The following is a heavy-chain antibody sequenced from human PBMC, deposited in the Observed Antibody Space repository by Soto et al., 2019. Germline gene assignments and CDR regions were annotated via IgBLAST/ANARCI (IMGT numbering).Heavy chain of an antibody. V-gene: IGHV3-23*01. D-gene: IGHD2-2*01. Sequence: PGGSLRLSCAASGFTFSSYAMSWVRQAPGKGLEWVSAISGSGGSTYYADSVKGRFTISRDNSKNTLYLQMNSLRAEDTAVYYCAKDIVVVPADKIAEYFQHWGQGTLVTVSS. J-gene: IGHJ1*01. CDR1: GFTFSSYA. CDR3: AKDIVVVPADKIAEYFQH. CDR2: ISGSGGST.